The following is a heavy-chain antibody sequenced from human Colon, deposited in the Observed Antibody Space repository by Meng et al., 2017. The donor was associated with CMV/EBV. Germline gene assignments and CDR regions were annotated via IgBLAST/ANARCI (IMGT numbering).Heavy chain of an antibody. Sequence: QVQLVACGGGVVQPGRSLRLSCAASGFTFSSYAMHWVRQAPGKGLEWVAVISYDGSNKYYADSVKGRFTISRDNSKNTLYLQMNSLRAEDTAVYYCARSSGSYADFDYWGQGTLVTVSS. V-gene: IGHV3-30-3*01. CDR2: ISYDGSNK. J-gene: IGHJ4*02. D-gene: IGHD1-26*01. CDR3: ARSSGSYADFDY. CDR1: GFTFSSYA.